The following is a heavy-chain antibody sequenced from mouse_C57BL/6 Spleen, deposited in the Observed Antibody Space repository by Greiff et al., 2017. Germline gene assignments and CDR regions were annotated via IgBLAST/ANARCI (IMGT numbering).Heavy chain of an antibody. J-gene: IGHJ4*01. CDR2: IYPRSGNT. CDR1: GYTFTSYG. CDR3: AGSIYYGNYVNAMDY. Sequence: QVQLQQSGAELARPGASVKLSCKASGYTFTSYGISWVKQRTGQGLEWIGEIYPRSGNTYYTEKFKGKATLTADKSSSTAYMELRSLTSEDSAVYFCAGSIYYGNYVNAMDYWGQGTSVTVSS. D-gene: IGHD2-1*01. V-gene: IGHV1-81*01.